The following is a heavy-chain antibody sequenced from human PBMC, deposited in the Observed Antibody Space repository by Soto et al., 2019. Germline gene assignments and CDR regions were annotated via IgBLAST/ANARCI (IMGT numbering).Heavy chain of an antibody. J-gene: IGHJ3*02. CDR3: ASDSHCDGGNCPMGGFDM. CDR1: GYTFISYW. V-gene: IGHV5-51*01. D-gene: IGHD2-15*01. CDR2: IYPGDSDT. Sequence: GESLKISCKGSGYTFISYWIGWVRQVPGKGLEWMGIIYPGDSDTRYSPSFQGQVTISADTALSTTYLQWDTLKPSDTAIYFCASDSHCDGGNCPMGGFDMWGQGTMVTVSS.